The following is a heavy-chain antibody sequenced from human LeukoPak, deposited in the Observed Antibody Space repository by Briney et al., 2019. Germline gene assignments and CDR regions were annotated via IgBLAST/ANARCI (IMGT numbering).Heavy chain of an antibody. V-gene: IGHV1-69*04. J-gene: IGHJ4*02. CDR2: IIPILGIA. Sequence: GASVKVSCKASGGTFSSYAISRVRQAPGQGLEWMGRIIPILGIANYAHKFQGRVTITADKSTSTAYMELSSLRSEDTAVYYCARDLNYDILTGPSYYFDYWGQGTLVTVSS. CDR3: ARDLNYDILTGPSYYFDY. D-gene: IGHD3-9*01. CDR1: GGTFSSYA.